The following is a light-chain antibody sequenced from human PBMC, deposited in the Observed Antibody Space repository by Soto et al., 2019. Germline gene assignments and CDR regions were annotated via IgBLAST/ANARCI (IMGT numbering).Light chain of an antibody. J-gene: IGLJ1*01. CDR2: EGT. Sequence: QSVLTQPASVSGSPGQSITISCTGTSSDVGSYNLVSWYQQHPDRAPKLMVYEGTKRPSGVSIRFSGSKSGNTASLTISGLQAEDEADYYCCSYAGSSIYVFGTGTKVTVL. CDR3: CSYAGSSIYV. V-gene: IGLV2-23*01. CDR1: SSDVGSYNL.